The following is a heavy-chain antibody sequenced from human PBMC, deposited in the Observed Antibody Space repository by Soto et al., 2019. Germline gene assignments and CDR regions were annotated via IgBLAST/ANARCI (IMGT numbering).Heavy chain of an antibody. CDR1: GDSVSSISAA. D-gene: IGHD6-6*01. J-gene: IGHJ3*02. CDR3: ARLSSSFDAFDI. Sequence: QVQLQQSGPRLVKPSQTLSLTCAISGDSVSSISAAWNWIRQSPSRGLEWLGRTYYTSKWYNDYAVSVKSRXXIXPGXSKNQFSLQLNSVTPEDTAVYFCARLSSSFDAFDIWGQGTMVTVSS. CDR2: TYYTSKWYN. V-gene: IGHV6-1*01.